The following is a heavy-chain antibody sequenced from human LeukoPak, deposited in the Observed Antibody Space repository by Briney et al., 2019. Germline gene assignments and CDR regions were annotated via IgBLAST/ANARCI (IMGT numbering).Heavy chain of an antibody. Sequence: PGGSLRLSCAPSGFTFDDYAMHWVRQAPGKGLEWVSGISWNSGSIGYADSVKGRFTISRDNAKNSLYLQMNSLRAEDMALYYCAKGAVAATWNDAFDIWGQGTMVTVSS. D-gene: IGHD6-19*01. CDR2: ISWNSGSI. CDR1: GFTFDDYA. CDR3: AKGAVAATWNDAFDI. V-gene: IGHV3-9*03. J-gene: IGHJ3*02.